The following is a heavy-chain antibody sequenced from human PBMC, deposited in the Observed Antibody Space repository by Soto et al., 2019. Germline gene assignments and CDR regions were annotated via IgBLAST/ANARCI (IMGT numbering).Heavy chain of an antibody. CDR3: AKALPPARGPEGYDY. J-gene: IGHJ4*02. D-gene: IGHD2-2*01. Sequence: EVHLLESGGGLEQPGGSLRLSCAASGFTFSSYAMSWVRQAPGKGLEWVSGISDSGGSTYYADSVKGRFTISRDNSKNTLYLQMNSLRAEDTAVYYCAKALPPARGPEGYDYWGQGTLVTVSS. CDR1: GFTFSSYA. V-gene: IGHV3-23*01. CDR2: ISDSGGST.